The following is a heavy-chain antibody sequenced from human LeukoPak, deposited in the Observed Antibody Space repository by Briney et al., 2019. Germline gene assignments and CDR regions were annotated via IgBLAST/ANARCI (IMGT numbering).Heavy chain of an antibody. CDR3: ARDGLGGPPLSDY. J-gene: IGHJ4*02. V-gene: IGHV3-21*01. D-gene: IGHD3-16*01. CDR2: ISSSSSYI. Sequence: GSLRLSCAASGFTFSSYSMNWVRQAPGKGLEGVSSISSSSSYIYYADSVKGRFTISRDNAKNSLYLQMNSLRAEDTAVYYCARDGLGGPPLSDYWGQGTLVTVSS. CDR1: GFTFSSYS.